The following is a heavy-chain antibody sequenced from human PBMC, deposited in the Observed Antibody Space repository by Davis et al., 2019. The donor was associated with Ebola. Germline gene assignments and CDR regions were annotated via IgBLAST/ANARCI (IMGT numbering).Heavy chain of an antibody. D-gene: IGHD3-16*02. Sequence: GSLRLSCTVSGGPISSYYWSWIRQSPGKGLAWIGYIYYSGSTNYNPSLKSRVTISVDTSKNQFSLKLSCVTAADTAVYYCARAVWGSYRACDYWGQGTLVTVSS. CDR1: GGPISSYY. CDR3: ARAVWGSYRACDY. V-gene: IGHV4-59*01. CDR2: IYYSGST. J-gene: IGHJ4*02.